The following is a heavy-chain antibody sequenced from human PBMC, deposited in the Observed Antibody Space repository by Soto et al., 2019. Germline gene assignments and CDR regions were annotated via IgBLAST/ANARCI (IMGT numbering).Heavy chain of an antibody. CDR2: IIHIFGTA. D-gene: IGHD3-10*01. CDR1: GGTFSSYA. V-gene: IGHV1-69*01. J-gene: IGHJ1*01. Sequence: QVQLVQSGAEVNKPGSSVKVSCKASGGTFSSYAISWVRQAPVQGLEWMGGIIHIFGTANYAQKFQGRVTITANESTSTAYMELSSLRSEDTAVYYCARSYDSVSEYCQHWGQGTLVTVSS. CDR3: ARSYDSVSEYCQH.